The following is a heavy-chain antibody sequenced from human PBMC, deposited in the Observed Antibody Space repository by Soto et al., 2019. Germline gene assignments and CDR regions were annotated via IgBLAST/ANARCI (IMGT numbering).Heavy chain of an antibody. D-gene: IGHD6-19*01. CDR2: IYWNDDK. CDR3: AHSLTAVASPYYLDY. V-gene: IGHV2-5*01. Sequence: PTETHRMTFALAGRPISTRRVGVGWIRQPPGKALEWLALIYWNDDKRYSPSLKSRLTITKDTSKNQVVLTMTNMDPVDTATYYCAHSLTAVASPYYLDYWGQGTLVIVTS. J-gene: IGHJ4*02. CDR1: GRPISTRRVG.